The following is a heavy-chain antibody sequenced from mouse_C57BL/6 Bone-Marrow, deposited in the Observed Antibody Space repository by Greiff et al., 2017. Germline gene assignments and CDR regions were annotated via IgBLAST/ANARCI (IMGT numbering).Heavy chain of an antibody. Sequence: EVMLVASGGGLVKPGGSLKLSCAASGFTFSDYGMHWVRQAPEKGLEWVAYISSGSSTIYSADTVKGRFTISRDNAKNTLFLQMTSRRSEDTAMYYCARIYYDYDAWFAYWGQGTLVTVSA. CDR2: ISSGSSTI. CDR1: GFTFSDYG. V-gene: IGHV5-17*01. CDR3: ARIYYDYDAWFAY. D-gene: IGHD2-4*01. J-gene: IGHJ3*01.